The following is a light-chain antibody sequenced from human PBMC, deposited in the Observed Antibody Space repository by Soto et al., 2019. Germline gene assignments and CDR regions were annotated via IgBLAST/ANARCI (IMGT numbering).Light chain of an antibody. CDR3: HQYGTAPLT. V-gene: IGKV3-20*01. Sequence: EIVLTQSPGTLSLSPWERATLSCRASQSVSSSYLAWYQQKPGQAPRLLIYGASSRATGIPDRFSGSGSGTDFTLTISRLEPEDFAVYYCHQYGTAPLTFGPGTKVDIK. CDR2: GAS. J-gene: IGKJ3*01. CDR1: QSVSSSY.